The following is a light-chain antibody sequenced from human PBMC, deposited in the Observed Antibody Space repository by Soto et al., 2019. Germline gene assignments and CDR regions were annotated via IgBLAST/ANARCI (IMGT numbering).Light chain of an antibody. V-gene: IGLV2-8*01. CDR1: SSDVGGYNF. CDR3: SSYAGSNIVV. Sequence: QSALTQPPSASGSPGQSVTISCTETSSDVGGYNFVSWYQQHPGKAPKLMIYEVSERPSGVPDRFSGSKSGNTASLTVSGLQAEDEADYYCSSYAGSNIVVFGGVTNLTV. J-gene: IGLJ2*01. CDR2: EVS.